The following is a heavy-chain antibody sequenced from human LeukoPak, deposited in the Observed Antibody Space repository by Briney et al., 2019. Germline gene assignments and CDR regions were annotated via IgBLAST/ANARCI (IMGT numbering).Heavy chain of an antibody. CDR1: GGSISSYY. CDR2: IYYSGST. Sequence: ASETLSLTCTVSGGSISSYYWSWIRQPPGKGLEWIGYIYYSGSTNYNPSLKSRVTISLDTSKNQFSLKLSSVTAADTAVYYCVREGSAWSMNYWGQGTLVTVSS. CDR3: VREGSAWSMNY. D-gene: IGHD6-19*01. V-gene: IGHV4-59*01. J-gene: IGHJ4*02.